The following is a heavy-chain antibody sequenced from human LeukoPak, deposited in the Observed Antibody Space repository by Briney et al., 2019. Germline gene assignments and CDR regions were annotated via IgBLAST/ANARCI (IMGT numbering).Heavy chain of an antibody. V-gene: IGHV3-30*02. CDR2: IRYDGSNK. Sequence: GGSLRLSCAASGFTFSSYGMQWVRQAPGKGLEWVAFIRYDGSNKYYADSVKGRFTISRDNSKNTLYLQMNSLRAEDTAVYYCAKDWGNIVVVPAALEYFQHWGQGTLVTVSS. J-gene: IGHJ1*01. CDR1: GFTFSSYG. CDR3: AKDWGNIVVVPAALEYFQH. D-gene: IGHD2-2*01.